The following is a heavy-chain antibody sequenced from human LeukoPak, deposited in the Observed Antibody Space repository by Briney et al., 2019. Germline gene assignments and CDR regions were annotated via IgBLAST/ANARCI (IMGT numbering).Heavy chain of an antibody. D-gene: IGHD2-2*01. CDR3: ARVVCSSTSCYAKNWFDP. V-gene: IGHV4-59*01. Sequence: PSETLSLTCTVSGGSISSYYWSWIRQPPGKGLEWIGYIYYSGSTNYNPSLKSRVTISVDTSKNQFSLKLSSVTAADTAVYYCARVVCSSTSCYAKNWFDPWGQGTLVTVSS. CDR1: GGSISSYY. J-gene: IGHJ5*02. CDR2: IYYSGST.